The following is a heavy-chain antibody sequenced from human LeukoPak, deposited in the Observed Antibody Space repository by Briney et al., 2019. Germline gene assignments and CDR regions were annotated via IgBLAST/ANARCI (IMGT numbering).Heavy chain of an antibody. CDR3: ASDGIAVDRGIGYFDY. Sequence: GGSLRLSCAASGFTFRSYGMHWVRQAPGKGLEWVAVIWYDGSNKYYADSVKGRFTISRDNSENTLYLQMNSLRAEDTALYYCASDGIAVDRGIGYFDYWGQGTLVPVSS. J-gene: IGHJ4*02. V-gene: IGHV3-33*01. CDR1: GFTFRSYG. CDR2: IWYDGSNK. D-gene: IGHD6-13*01.